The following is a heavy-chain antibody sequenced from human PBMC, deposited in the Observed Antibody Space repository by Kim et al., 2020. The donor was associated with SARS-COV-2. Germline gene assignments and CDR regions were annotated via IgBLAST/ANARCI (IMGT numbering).Heavy chain of an antibody. CDR1: GFTFSSYG. V-gene: IGHV3-21*01. CDR3: ARDRGLRSGWYSAADY. D-gene: IGHD6-19*01. J-gene: IGHJ4*02. Sequence: GGSLRLSCAASGFTFSSYGMNWVRQAPGKGLEWVSSITSSSSYIYYADSVKGRFTLSRDNAKNSLYLQMNSLRVEDTAVYYCARDRGLRSGWYSAADYWGQGTLVTVSS. CDR2: ITSSSSYI.